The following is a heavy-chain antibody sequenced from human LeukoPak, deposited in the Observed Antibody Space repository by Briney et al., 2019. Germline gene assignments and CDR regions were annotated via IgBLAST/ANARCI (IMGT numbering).Heavy chain of an antibody. CDR1: GGSISSCGYY. V-gene: IGHV4-39*01. CDR3: ARHSDRASAGTPHAFDI. D-gene: IGHD6-13*01. Sequence: SETLCLTCSVSGGSISSCGYYWGWIRQSPGRGLEWIGSVHCSGGTYYSPSLKSRVTISVDTSKKHLYVKLGSVTAADTAVYYCARHSDRASAGTPHAFDIWGQGTMVTVSS. J-gene: IGHJ3*02. CDR2: VHCSGGT.